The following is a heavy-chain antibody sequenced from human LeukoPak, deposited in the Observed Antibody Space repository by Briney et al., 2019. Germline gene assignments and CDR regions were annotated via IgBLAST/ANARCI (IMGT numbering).Heavy chain of an antibody. CDR3: ARDQDDAFDI. J-gene: IGHJ3*02. Sequence: SETLSLTCTVSGGSISSYYWSWIRQPPGKGLEWIGYIYYSGSTNNNPSLKSRVTISVDTSKNQFSLKLSSVTAADTAVYYCARDQDDAFDIWGQGTMVTVSS. V-gene: IGHV4-59*01. CDR1: GGSISSYY. CDR2: IYYSGST.